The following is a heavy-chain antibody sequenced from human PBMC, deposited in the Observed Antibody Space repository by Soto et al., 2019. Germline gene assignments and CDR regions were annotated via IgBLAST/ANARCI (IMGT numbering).Heavy chain of an antibody. CDR2: ISASGGNT. CDR3: ARGDYYGDFGWVY. J-gene: IGHJ4*02. Sequence: GGSLRLSCAASGFIFNSYAMSWVRQAPGKGLEWVSAISASGGNTFYADSVKGRFTISRDNSKNSLYLQMNSLRAEDTAVYYCARGDYYGDFGWVYWGQGTLVTVSS. D-gene: IGHD3-10*01. V-gene: IGHV3-23*01. CDR1: GFIFNSYA.